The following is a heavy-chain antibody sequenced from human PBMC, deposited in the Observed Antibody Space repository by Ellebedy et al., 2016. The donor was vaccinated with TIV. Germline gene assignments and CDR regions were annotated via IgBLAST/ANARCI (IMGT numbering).Heavy chain of an antibody. D-gene: IGHD3-16*01. CDR3: AKDLRGGRLDY. J-gene: IGHJ4*02. V-gene: IGHV3-23*01. Sequence: GGSLRLXXAASGFTFSSYTMSWVRQAPGKGLEWVSAIGASGGGTYYADSVKGRFTISRDNSKNTLFLQISSLRAEDTAVYYCAKDLRGGRLDYWGQGTLVTVSS. CDR2: IGASGGGT. CDR1: GFTFSSYT.